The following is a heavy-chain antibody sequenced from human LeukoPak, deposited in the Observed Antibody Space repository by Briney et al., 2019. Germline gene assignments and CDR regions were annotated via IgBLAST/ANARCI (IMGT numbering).Heavy chain of an antibody. CDR1: GYTLTGFS. V-gene: IGHV1-24*01. Sequence: ASVKVSCKVSGYTLTGFSMHWVRQAPGKGLEWMGGFDPEDGETIYAQKFQGRVTMTEDTSTDTAYMELSSLRSEDTAVYYCATGLGYCSSTSCYLDYWGQGTLVSVSS. D-gene: IGHD2-2*01. CDR2: FDPEDGET. J-gene: IGHJ4*02. CDR3: ATGLGYCSSTSCYLDY.